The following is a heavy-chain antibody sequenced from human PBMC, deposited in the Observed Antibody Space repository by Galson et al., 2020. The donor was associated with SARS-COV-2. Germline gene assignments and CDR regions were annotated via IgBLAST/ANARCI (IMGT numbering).Heavy chain of an antibody. V-gene: IGHV3-74*01. CDR2: LYSEGSST. CDR3: ARGDMGNDYFDY. CDR1: GFTFSSYW. J-gene: IGHJ4*02. D-gene: IGHD7-27*01. Sequence: LSLPCAASGFTFSSYWMHWVRHAPGKGLVWVSRLYSEGSSTSYADSVKGRFTISGDNAKNTLYLQMNSLRAEDTAVYYCARGDMGNDYFDYWGQGTLVTVSS.